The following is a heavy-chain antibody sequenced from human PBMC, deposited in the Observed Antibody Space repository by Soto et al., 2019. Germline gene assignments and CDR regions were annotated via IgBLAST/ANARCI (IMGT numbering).Heavy chain of an antibody. CDR1: GGSISSYY. D-gene: IGHD6-6*01. V-gene: IGHV4-59*08. J-gene: IGHJ4*02. CDR2: IYYSGST. CDR3: ARHGDMYSSSSWLDY. Sequence: SETLSLTCTVSGGSISSYYWSWIRQPPGKGLEWIGYIYYSGSTNYNPSLKSRVTISVDTSKNQFSLKLSSVTAADTAVYYCARHGDMYSSSSWLDYWGQGTLVTVSS.